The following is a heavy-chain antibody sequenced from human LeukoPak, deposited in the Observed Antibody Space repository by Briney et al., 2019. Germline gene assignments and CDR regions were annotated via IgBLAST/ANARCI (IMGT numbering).Heavy chain of an antibody. Sequence: GASVKVSCKASGGTFNSYAISWVRQAPGKGLEWLGGFDLVHGDTIYAQKFQGRVTMTEDTSTDTSYMELSSLGSEDTAVYFCTAGRAYSLLDFWGQGTLVIVSS. CDR1: GGTFNSYA. J-gene: IGHJ4*02. CDR2: FDLVHGDT. V-gene: IGHV1-24*01. D-gene: IGHD5-18*01. CDR3: TAGRAYSLLDF.